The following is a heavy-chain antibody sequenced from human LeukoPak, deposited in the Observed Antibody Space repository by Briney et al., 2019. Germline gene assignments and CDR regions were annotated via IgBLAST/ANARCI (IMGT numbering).Heavy chain of an antibody. CDR2: ISGSGSGGST. CDR1: GFTFSSYA. V-gene: IGHV3-23*01. CDR3: AKLLAVTNSYYFNY. Sequence: GGSLRLSCAASGFTFSSYAMSWVRQAPGKELEWVSTISGSGSGGSTYYADSVKGRFTISRDNSKDTLYLQMNSLRAEDTAVYYCAKLLAVTNSYYFNYWGQGTRSPSPQ. D-gene: IGHD6-19*01. J-gene: IGHJ4*02.